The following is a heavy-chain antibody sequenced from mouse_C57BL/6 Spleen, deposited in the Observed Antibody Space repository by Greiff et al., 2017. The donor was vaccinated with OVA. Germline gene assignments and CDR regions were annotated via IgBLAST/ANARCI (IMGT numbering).Heavy chain of an antibody. D-gene: IGHD2-5*01. CDR2: SYPGSGST. CDR3: ARRDSNYFYWAMDY. CDR1: GYTFTSYW. Sequence: QVQLQQPGAELVKPGASVKMSCKASGYTFTSYWITWVKQRPGQGLEWIGDSYPGSGSTNYNEKFKSKATLTVDTSSSTAYMQLSSLTSEDSAVYYCARRDSNYFYWAMDYWGQGTSVTVSS. J-gene: IGHJ4*01. V-gene: IGHV1-55*01.